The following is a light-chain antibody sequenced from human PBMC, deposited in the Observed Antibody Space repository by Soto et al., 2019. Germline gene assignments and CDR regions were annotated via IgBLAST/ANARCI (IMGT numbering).Light chain of an antibody. V-gene: IGKV3D-20*02. CDR3: HQRQSWPRT. CDR2: DAS. Sequence: GQRLTVSLRPSQTVRHNYLAWYQQKPGQAPRLLIYDASSRATGIPDRFSGGGSGTDFTLTISDVQPEDFAIYYCHQRQSWPRTFGQGTKVDIK. CDR1: QTVRHNY. J-gene: IGKJ1*01.